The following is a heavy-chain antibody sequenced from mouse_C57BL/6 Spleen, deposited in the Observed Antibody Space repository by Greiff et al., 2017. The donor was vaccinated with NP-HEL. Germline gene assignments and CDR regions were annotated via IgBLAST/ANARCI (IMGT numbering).Heavy chain of an antibody. D-gene: IGHD1-1*02. J-gene: IGHJ2*01. CDR2: INPNNGGT. CDR3: AREGIWSYYFDY. V-gene: IGHV1-22*01. CDR1: GYTFTDYN. Sequence: DVQLQESGPELVKPGASVKMSCKASGYTFTDYNMHWVKQSHGKSLEWIGYINPNNGGTSYNQKFKGKATLTVNKSSSTAYMELRSLTSEDSAVYYCAREGIWSYYFDYWGQGTTLTVSS.